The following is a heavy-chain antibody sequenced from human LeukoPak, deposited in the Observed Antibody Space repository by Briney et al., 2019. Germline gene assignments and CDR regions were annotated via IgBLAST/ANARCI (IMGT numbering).Heavy chain of an antibody. J-gene: IGHJ3*02. CDR2: IYYSGST. V-gene: IGHV4-59*08. D-gene: IGHD3-22*01. Sequence: SETLSLTCTVSGGSISSYYWSWIRQPPGKGLEWIGYIYYSGSTNYNPSLKSRVTISVDTSKNQFSLKLSSVTAAETAVYYCARQGKYYYDSSAFDAFDIWGQGTMVTVSS. CDR3: ARQGKYYYDSSAFDAFDI. CDR1: GGSISSYY.